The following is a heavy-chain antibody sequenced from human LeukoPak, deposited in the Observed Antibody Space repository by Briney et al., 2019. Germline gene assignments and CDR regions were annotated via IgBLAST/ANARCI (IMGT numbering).Heavy chain of an antibody. CDR1: GFMFSNYS. D-gene: IGHD6-13*01. J-gene: IGHJ5*02. V-gene: IGHV3-21*04. CDR3: AKNWVASSWFNWFDP. CDR2: ISGSGSFI. Sequence: PGGSLRLSCAAPGFMFSNYSINWVRQAPGKGLEWVSFISGSGSFIYYADSVKGRFTISRDNSKNTLYLQMHSLRAEDTAVYYCAKNWVASSWFNWFDPWGQGTLVTVSS.